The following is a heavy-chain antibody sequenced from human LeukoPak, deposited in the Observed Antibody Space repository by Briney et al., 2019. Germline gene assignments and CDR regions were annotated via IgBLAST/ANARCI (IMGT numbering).Heavy chain of an antibody. CDR1: GDSISGSYYY. CDR2: IYNSGST. D-gene: IGHD3-22*01. J-gene: IGHJ4*02. CDR3: ARDLYDSSGSYYFDY. Sequence: PSETLSLTCTVSGDSISGSYYYWGWIRQSPGKGLEWIGSIYNSGSTYYNPSLKSRVTISVDTSKNQFSLKLSSVTAADTAVYYCARDLYDSSGSYYFDYWGQGTLVTVSS. V-gene: IGHV4-39*07.